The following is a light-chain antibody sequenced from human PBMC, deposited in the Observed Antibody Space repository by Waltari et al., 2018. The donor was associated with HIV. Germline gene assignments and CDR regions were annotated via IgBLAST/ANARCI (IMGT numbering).Light chain of an antibody. V-gene: IGLV4-69*01. CDR1: SGHSTYA. Sequence: QLALTQSPSASASLGAAVKLTCSLSSGHSTYAIAWHQQQPAKGPRFVMKVNSDGSHNKRDEIPDRFSGSSSGAERDLTISSLQYEDEADYYCQTWGAGIQVFGGGTKLTVL. CDR3: QTWGAGIQV. CDR2: VNSDGSH. J-gene: IGLJ2*01.